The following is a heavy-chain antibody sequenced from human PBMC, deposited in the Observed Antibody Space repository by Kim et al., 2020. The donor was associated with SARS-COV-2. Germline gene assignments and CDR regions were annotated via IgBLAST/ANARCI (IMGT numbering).Heavy chain of an antibody. CDR1: GYTFTNYA. V-gene: IGHV1-3*01. Sequence: ASVKVSCKASGYTFTNYAIHWVRQAPGQRLEWMGWINADSGDTKYSQKFQGRVTITRDTSANTAYMELSSLRSEDTAVYFCTRGYCSSTSCQYYPDHWGQGTLVTVSS. CDR3: TRGYCSSTSCQYYPDH. D-gene: IGHD2-2*01. J-gene: IGHJ4*02. CDR2: INADSGDT.